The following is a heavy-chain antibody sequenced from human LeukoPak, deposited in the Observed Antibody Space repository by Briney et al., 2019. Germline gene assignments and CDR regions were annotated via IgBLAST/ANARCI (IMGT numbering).Heavy chain of an antibody. V-gene: IGHV4-39*01. CDR3: ARHRWREPRFPLSFDP. Sequence: KASETLSLACTVSGGSISSSSYYWGWIRQPPGKGLEWIGSIYYSGSTYYNPSLKSRVTISVDTSKNQFSLKLSSVTAADTAVYYCARHRWREPRFPLSFDPWGQGTLVTVSS. CDR1: GGSISSSSYY. J-gene: IGHJ5*02. CDR2: IYYSGST. D-gene: IGHD1-26*01.